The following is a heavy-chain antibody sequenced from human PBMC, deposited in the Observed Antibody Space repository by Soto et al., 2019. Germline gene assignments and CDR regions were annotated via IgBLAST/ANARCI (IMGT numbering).Heavy chain of an antibody. J-gene: IGHJ6*02. CDR3: ASDIVVVVAVPDDYYYGMDV. CDR1: GGICSSHA. D-gene: IGHD2-15*01. Sequence: GASVKVSCKASGGICSSHAITWVRQAPGQGLEWMGGIVPIFGTANYAQQFQGRVTITADKSTSTAYLELSSLTSEDTAVYYCASDIVVVVAVPDDYYYGMDVWGQGTTVTVSS. CDR2: IVPIFGTA. V-gene: IGHV1-69*06.